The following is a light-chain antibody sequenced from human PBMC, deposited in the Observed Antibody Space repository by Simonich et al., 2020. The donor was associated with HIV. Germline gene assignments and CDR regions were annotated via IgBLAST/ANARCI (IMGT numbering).Light chain of an antibody. CDR2: DTC. Sequence: QAVVTQEPSLTVSPGGTVTLTCGSSTGAVPSGHYPYWFQQRPGQAPRTLIYDTCNKQSWTPRRVSGSLLGGKAALTLSGAQPEDEAEYYCLLSYSGTRVFGGGTKLTVL. J-gene: IGLJ3*02. CDR3: LLSYSGTRV. CDR1: TGAVPSGHY. V-gene: IGLV7-46*01.